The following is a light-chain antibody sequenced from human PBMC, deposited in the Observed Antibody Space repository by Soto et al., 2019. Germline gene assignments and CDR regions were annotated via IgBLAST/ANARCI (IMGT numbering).Light chain of an antibody. Sequence: DIQMAQSPSSLSASVGDRVTITCRASQSINSYLNWYQQEPGKAPKFLIYAASRLQSGVPSRFSGSGSGTDFTLTISSLQPEDFATYYCQQSYSTPITFGQGTRLEIK. J-gene: IGKJ5*01. CDR3: QQSYSTPIT. CDR1: QSINSY. V-gene: IGKV1-39*01. CDR2: AAS.